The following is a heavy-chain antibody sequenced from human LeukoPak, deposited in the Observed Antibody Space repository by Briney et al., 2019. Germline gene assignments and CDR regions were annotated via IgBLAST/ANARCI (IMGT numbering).Heavy chain of an antibody. CDR3: ARGRARRSVYRSLYFDL. Sequence: SDTLSLTCAVYGGSFSGYYWSCIRQPPGKGLEWIGEINHSVSTNYTPSLKSRVTISVDTSKNQFSLKLSSVTAADTAVYYCARGRARRSVYRSLYFDLWGRGTLVTVSS. CDR1: GGSFSGYY. V-gene: IGHV4-34*01. CDR2: INHSVST. J-gene: IGHJ2*01. D-gene: IGHD1-14*01.